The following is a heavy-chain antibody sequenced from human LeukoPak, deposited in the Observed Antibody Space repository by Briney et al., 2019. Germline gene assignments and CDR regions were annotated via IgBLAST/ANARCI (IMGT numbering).Heavy chain of an antibody. Sequence: GGSLRLSCAASGFTFSSYSMNWVRQAPGKGLEWVSYISSSSSTLYYADSVKGRFTISRDNAKNSLYLQMNSLRAEDTAVYYCAREYGDYALEYPFDYWGQGTLVTVSS. V-gene: IGHV3-48*01. D-gene: IGHD4-17*01. CDR2: ISSSSSTL. CDR3: AREYGDYALEYPFDY. CDR1: GFTFSSYS. J-gene: IGHJ4*02.